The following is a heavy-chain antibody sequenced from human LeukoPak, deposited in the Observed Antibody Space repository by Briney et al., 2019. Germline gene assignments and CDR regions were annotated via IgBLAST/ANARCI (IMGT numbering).Heavy chain of an antibody. Sequence: SETLSLTCIVSGGSISGSSYFWGWIRQPPGKGLEWIGSIYYSGSTYYNPSLKSRVTISVDTSKNQFSLKLSSVTAADTAVYYCARGGRFSGDAFDIWGQGTMVTVSS. CDR1: GGSISGSSYF. CDR2: IYYSGST. J-gene: IGHJ3*02. CDR3: ARGGRFSGDAFDI. D-gene: IGHD5-12*01. V-gene: IGHV4-39*07.